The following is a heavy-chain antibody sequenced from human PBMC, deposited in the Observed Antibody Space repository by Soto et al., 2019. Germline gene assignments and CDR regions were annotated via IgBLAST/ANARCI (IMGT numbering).Heavy chain of an antibody. Sequence: GGSLRLSCAASGFTFSSYWMSWVRQAPGKGLEWVANIKQDGSEKYYVDSVKGRFTISRDNAKNSLYLQMNSLRAEDTAVYYCARDLRGKGWGSYYDYWGQGTLVTVSS. J-gene: IGHJ4*02. CDR1: GFTFSSYW. D-gene: IGHD7-27*01. V-gene: IGHV3-7*03. CDR3: ARDLRGKGWGSYYDY. CDR2: IKQDGSEK.